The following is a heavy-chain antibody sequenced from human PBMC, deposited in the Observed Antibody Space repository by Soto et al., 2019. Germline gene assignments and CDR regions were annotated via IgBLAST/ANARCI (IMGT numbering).Heavy chain of an antibody. J-gene: IGHJ3*02. Sequence: SETLSLTCTVSGGSISSSNYYWGWIRQPPGKGLEWIGSLHYSGSTYYNPPLKSRVTISLDTSKNQFSLKLSSVTAADTAVYYCARRGYSDYDYPGFDIWGQGTMVTVSS. CDR2: LHYSGST. V-gene: IGHV4-39*01. D-gene: IGHD5-12*01. CDR1: GGSISSSNYY. CDR3: ARRGYSDYDYPGFDI.